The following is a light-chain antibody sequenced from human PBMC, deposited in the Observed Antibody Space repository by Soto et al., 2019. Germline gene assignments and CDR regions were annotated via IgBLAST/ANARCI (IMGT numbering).Light chain of an antibody. V-gene: IGKV1-5*03. CDR3: QQYDSNSP. CDR1: QSISTW. J-gene: IGKJ2*01. Sequence: DIQMTQSPSTLSASVGDRVTITCRASQSISTWLAWYQQKPGKAPKLLIYMASTLESGVPSRFSGSGSGTGFTLTISSLQPDDFATYYCQQYDSNSPFGQGTKLEIK. CDR2: MAS.